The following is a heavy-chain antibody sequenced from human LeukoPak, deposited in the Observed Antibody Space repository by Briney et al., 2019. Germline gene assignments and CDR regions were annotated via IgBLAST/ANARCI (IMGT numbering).Heavy chain of an antibody. J-gene: IGHJ5*02. Sequence: GESLKISCKGSGYGFTAYWIAWVRQMPGKGLEWMGIIYPGDSHTRYSPSFEGQVTISADKSISTAYLQWSSLKASDSAMYYCARRSCYDSSGYYDLWGQGTLVTVSS. V-gene: IGHV5-51*01. CDR2: IYPGDSHT. D-gene: IGHD3-22*01. CDR3: ARRSCYDSSGYYDL. CDR1: GYGFTAYW.